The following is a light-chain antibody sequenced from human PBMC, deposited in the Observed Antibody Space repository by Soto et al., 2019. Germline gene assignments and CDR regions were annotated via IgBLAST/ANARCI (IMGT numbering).Light chain of an antibody. V-gene: IGLV1-40*01. CDR2: GNI. CDR1: SSNIGAGFA. J-gene: IGLJ2*01. CDR3: QSYDSSLSGSV. Sequence: QSVLTQPPSVSGAPGQWVTISCTGSSSNIGAGFAVHWYQQLPGTAPKLLIYGNINRPSGVPVRFSGSKSGTSASLAITGLQAEDEADYYCQSYDSSLSGSVFGGGTKLTVL.